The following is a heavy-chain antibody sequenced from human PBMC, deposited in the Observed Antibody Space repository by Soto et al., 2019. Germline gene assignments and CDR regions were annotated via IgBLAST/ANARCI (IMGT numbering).Heavy chain of an antibody. D-gene: IGHD1-26*01. CDR1: GYTFTGYY. V-gene: IGHV1-2*04. CDR3: ASYTTYGSYIYYYGMDV. CDR2: INPNSGGT. J-gene: IGHJ6*02. Sequence: ASVKVSCKASGYTFTGYYMHWVRQAPGQGLEWMGWINPNSGGTNYAQKFQGWVTMTRDTSISTAYMELSRLRSDDTAVYYCASYTTYGSYIYYYGMDVWGQGTTVTVSS.